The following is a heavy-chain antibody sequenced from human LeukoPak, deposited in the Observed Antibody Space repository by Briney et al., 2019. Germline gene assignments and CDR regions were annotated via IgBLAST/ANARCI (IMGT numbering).Heavy chain of an antibody. D-gene: IGHD3-22*01. Sequence: SETLSLTCTVSGYFISSGYYWGWFRQPPVKGLEWIGSIYHSGSTYYNPSLTSRVTISVDTSKNQFSLKLSSVTAADTAVYYCARDPTYYYDSSGYSAVDYWGQGTLVTVSS. CDR3: ARDPTYYYDSSGYSAVDY. CDR1: GYFISSGYY. CDR2: IYHSGST. V-gene: IGHV4-38-2*02. J-gene: IGHJ4*02.